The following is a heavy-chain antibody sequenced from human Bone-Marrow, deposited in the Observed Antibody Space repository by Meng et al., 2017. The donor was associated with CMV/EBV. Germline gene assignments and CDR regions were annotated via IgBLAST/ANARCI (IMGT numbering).Heavy chain of an antibody. D-gene: IGHD3-10*01. CDR1: GFTFDDYG. Sequence: GESLKISCAASGFTFDDYGMSWVRQAPGKGLEWVANINQDGSEKYYVDSVKGRFTISRDNAKNSLYLQMNSLRVEDTAVYYCAARAGDYWGQGTLVTVTS. CDR2: INQDGSEK. CDR3: AARAGDY. V-gene: IGHV3-7*01. J-gene: IGHJ4*02.